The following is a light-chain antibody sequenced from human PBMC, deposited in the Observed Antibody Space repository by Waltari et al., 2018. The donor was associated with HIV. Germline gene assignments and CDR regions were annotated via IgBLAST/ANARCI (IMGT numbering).Light chain of an antibody. J-gene: IGKJ3*01. V-gene: IGKV3-11*01. Sequence: EIVLTHSPGTLSLSPGEGATLSCRASQSVTTYLAWYQQKPGQPPRLLIFDASNRATGIPARFSGSGSGTDFTLTISSLEPEDFAIYYCQARHNWPPLFTFGPGTKVDMK. CDR2: DAS. CDR1: QSVTTY. CDR3: QARHNWPPLFT.